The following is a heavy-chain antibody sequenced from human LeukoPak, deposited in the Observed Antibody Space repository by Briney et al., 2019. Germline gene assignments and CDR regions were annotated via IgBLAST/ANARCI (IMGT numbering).Heavy chain of an antibody. V-gene: IGHV1-2*02. Sequence: GASVKVSCKASGYTFTGYYMHWVRQAPGQGLERMGWINPNSGGTNYAQKFQGRVTMTRDTSISTAYMELSRLRSDDTAVYYCARRGLATPPNYYYYYMDVWGKGPRSPSP. CDR2: INPNSGGT. CDR3: ARRGLATPPNYYYYYMDV. J-gene: IGHJ6*03. CDR1: GYTFTGYY. D-gene: IGHD5-12*01.